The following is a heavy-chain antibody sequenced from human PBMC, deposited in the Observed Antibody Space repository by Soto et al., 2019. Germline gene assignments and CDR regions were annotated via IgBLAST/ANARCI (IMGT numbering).Heavy chain of an antibody. Sequence: ASVKVSCKASGYTFTSYDINWVRQATGQGLEWMGWMNPNSGNTGYAQKFQGRVTMTRNTSISTAYMELSSLRSEDTAVYYCARSMPQVDMATWEAFDIWGQGTMVTVSS. D-gene: IGHD5-12*01. J-gene: IGHJ3*02. CDR1: GYTFTSYD. CDR2: MNPNSGNT. V-gene: IGHV1-8*01. CDR3: ARSMPQVDMATWEAFDI.